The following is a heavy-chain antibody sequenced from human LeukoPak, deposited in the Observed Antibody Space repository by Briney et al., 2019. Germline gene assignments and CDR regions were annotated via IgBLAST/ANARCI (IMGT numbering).Heavy chain of an antibody. CDR3: ARRKQWPNPWGY. D-gene: IGHD6-19*01. V-gene: IGHV4-39*07. Sequence: PSETLSLTCTVSGGSISSNSYYWGWIRQSPGKGLEWIGSIYYSGSTYYNPSLKSRVTISVDTSKNQFSLKLSSVTAADTAVYYCARRKQWPNPWGYWGQGTLVTVSS. CDR2: IYYSGST. CDR1: GGSISSNSYY. J-gene: IGHJ4*02.